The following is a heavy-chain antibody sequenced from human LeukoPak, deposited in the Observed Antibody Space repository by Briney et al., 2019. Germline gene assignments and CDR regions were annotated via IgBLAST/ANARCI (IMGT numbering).Heavy chain of an antibody. CDR3: ARDHRGVVVPAAPGEGY. V-gene: IGHV3-30-3*01. Sequence: PGGSLRLSCAASGFAFSSYAMHWVRQAPGKGLEWVAVISYDGSNKYYADSVKGRFTISRDNSKNTLYLQMNSLRAEDTAVYYCARDHRGVVVPAAPGEGYWGQGTLVTVSS. D-gene: IGHD2-2*01. J-gene: IGHJ4*02. CDR2: ISYDGSNK. CDR1: GFAFSSYA.